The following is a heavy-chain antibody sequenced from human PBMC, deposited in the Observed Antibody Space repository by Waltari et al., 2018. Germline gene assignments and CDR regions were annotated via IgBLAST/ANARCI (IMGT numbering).Heavy chain of an antibody. CDR1: GGSISSSSYY. J-gene: IGHJ4*02. Sequence: QLQLQESGPGLVKPSETLSLTCTVSGGSISSSSYYWGWIRQPPGKGLEWIGSIYYSGSTNYNPSLKSRVTISVDTSKNQFSLKLSSVTAADTTVYYCARGAYSSSWYGENYFDYWGQGTLVTVSS. CDR2: IYYSGST. V-gene: IGHV4-39*07. D-gene: IGHD6-13*01. CDR3: ARGAYSSSWYGENYFDY.